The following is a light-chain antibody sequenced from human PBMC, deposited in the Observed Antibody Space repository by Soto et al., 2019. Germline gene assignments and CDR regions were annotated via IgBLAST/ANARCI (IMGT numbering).Light chain of an antibody. CDR2: DVS. Sequence: QSALTQPASVSGSPGQSITISCTGTSSDVGGYNYVSWYQQHPGKAPKLMIYDVSNRPSGVSNRFSGSKSGNTASLTISGLQAEDEADYYCSSYTGSSTYVFGTGTKRTVL. CDR3: SSYTGSSTYV. CDR1: SSDVGGYNY. V-gene: IGLV2-14*01. J-gene: IGLJ1*01.